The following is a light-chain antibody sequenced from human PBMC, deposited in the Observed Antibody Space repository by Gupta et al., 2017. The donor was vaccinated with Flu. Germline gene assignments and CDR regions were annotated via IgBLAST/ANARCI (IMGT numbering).Light chain of an antibody. CDR2: EVT. CDR1: SSDVGGYSY. CDR3: ASYTTPSAWL. J-gene: IGLJ3*02. Sequence: QSTLTQPASVSGSPGQAITISCTGTSSDVGGYSYVSCYQQHPGKATKLMIYEVTDLPSVISHLFSGSKSGNTASLTISGHQAEDEAYYFSASYTTPSAWLFGGGTKLTVL. V-gene: IGLV2-14*01.